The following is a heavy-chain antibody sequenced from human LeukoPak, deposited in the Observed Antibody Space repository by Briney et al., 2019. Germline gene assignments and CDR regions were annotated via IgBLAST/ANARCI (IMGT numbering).Heavy chain of an antibody. CDR2: IYYSGST. CDR3: ARTKGKSIAVAGTDSGPKYYFDY. D-gene: IGHD6-19*01. Sequence: SDTLSLTCTVSGYSISSGYFWGWIRQPPRKGLEWIGSIYYSGSTYYNPSLKSRVTISVDTSKNQFSLKLSSVTAADTAVYYCARTKGKSIAVAGTDSGPKYYFDYWGQGTLVTVSS. CDR1: GYSISSGYF. V-gene: IGHV4-38-2*02. J-gene: IGHJ4*02.